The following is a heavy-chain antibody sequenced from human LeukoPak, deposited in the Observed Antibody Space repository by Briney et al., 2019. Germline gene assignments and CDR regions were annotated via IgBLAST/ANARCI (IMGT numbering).Heavy chain of an antibody. CDR3: ASFRGTMIPEVGFDY. CDR1: GGSFSGYY. CDR2: INHSGST. J-gene: IGHJ4*02. Sequence: LETLSLTCAVYGGSFSGYYWSWIRQPPGKGLEWIGEINHSGSTNYNPSLKSRVTISVDTSKNQFSLKLSSVTAADTAVYYCASFRGTMIPEVGFDYWGQGTLVTVSS. V-gene: IGHV4-34*01. D-gene: IGHD3-22*01.